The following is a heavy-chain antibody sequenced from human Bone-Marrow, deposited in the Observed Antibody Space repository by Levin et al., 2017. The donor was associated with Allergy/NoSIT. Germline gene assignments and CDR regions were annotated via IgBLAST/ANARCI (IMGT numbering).Heavy chain of an antibody. CDR3: ARQKYCSGGSCFGFFDAFDI. V-gene: IGHV5-51*01. Sequence: GESLKISCKASGYIFASYWIGWVRQMPGKGLEWMGIIYPGDSDTKYNPSFQGQVTISADKSISTAYLQWSSLKASDTAIYYCARQKYCSGGSCFGFFDAFDIWGQGTMVTVSP. D-gene: IGHD2-15*01. CDR2: IYPGDSDT. CDR1: GYIFASYW. J-gene: IGHJ3*02.